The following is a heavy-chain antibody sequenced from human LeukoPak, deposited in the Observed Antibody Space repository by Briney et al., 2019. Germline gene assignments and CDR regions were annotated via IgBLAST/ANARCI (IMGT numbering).Heavy chain of an antibody. CDR3: ARALRATVTTIPTYYYYYGMDV. V-gene: IGHV1-18*01. CDR1: GYTFTSYG. Sequence: ASVKVSCKASGYTFTSYGISWVRQAPGQGLEWMGWISVYNGNTNYAQKLQGRVTMTTDTSTSTAYMELRSLRSDDTAVYYCARALRATVTTIPTYYYYYGMDVWGQGTTVTVSS. CDR2: ISVYNGNT. J-gene: IGHJ6*02. D-gene: IGHD4-17*01.